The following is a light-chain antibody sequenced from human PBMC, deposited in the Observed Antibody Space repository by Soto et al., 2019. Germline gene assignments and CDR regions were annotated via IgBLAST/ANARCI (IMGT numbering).Light chain of an antibody. CDR3: QQYHSFPLT. CDR1: QSISSW. J-gene: IGKJ4*01. V-gene: IGKV1-5*03. Sequence: DIQMTQSPSTLSASVGDRVTITCRASQSISSWLAWYQQKPGKAPKLLIYKTSNLESGVPSRFGGSGSGTEFSLTISSLQPDDFATYYCQQYHSFPLTFGGGTRVEIK. CDR2: KTS.